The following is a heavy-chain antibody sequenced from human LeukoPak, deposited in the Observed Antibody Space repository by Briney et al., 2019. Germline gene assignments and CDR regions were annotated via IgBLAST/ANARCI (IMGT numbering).Heavy chain of an antibody. Sequence: GGSLRLSCAASGFTFSSYSMNWVRQAPGKGLEWVSSISRSSSYIYYADSVKGRFTISRDNAKNSLYLQMNSLRAEDTAVYYCARDFVGCGNSVGCAFDIWGQGTMVTVSS. D-gene: IGHD4-23*01. CDR1: GFTFSSYS. CDR2: ISRSSSYI. J-gene: IGHJ3*02. V-gene: IGHV3-21*01. CDR3: ARDFVGCGNSVGCAFDI.